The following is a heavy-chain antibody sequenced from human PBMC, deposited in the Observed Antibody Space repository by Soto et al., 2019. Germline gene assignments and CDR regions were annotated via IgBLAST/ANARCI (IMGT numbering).Heavy chain of an antibody. Sequence: PGESLKISCXVSGYTFTIYWIGWVRQVPGKGLEWMGIIYPSDSDTRYSPSFQGQVTISADQSINTAYLQWDSLKASDTAIYYCARPANTVADHFDLWGQGTPVTVSS. J-gene: IGHJ4*02. D-gene: IGHD4-17*01. CDR3: ARPANTVADHFDL. V-gene: IGHV5-51*01. CDR1: GYTFTIYW. CDR2: IYPSDSDT.